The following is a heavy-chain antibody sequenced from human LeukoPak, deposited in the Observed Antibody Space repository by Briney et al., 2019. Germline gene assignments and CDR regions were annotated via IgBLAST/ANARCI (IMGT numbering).Heavy chain of an antibody. CDR1: GGSISSSNW. Sequence: SETLSLTFAVSGGSISSSNWWSWVRQPPGKGLEWVGEIYHSGSTNYNPSLKSRVTISVDKSNNQFSLKLSSVTAADTAVYYCARGYSSSWYYFDYWGQGTLVTVSS. CDR2: IYHSGST. D-gene: IGHD6-13*01. CDR3: ARGYSSSWYYFDY. V-gene: IGHV4-4*02. J-gene: IGHJ4*02.